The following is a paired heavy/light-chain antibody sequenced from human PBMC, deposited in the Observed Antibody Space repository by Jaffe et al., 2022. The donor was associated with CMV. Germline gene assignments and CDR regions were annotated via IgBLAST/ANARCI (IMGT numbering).Heavy chain of an antibody. V-gene: IGHV3-9*01. D-gene: IGHD3-3*01. CDR1: GFTFDDYA. CDR3: VKDSYDLWSGSYFDY. Sequence: EVQLVESGGGLVQPGRSLRLSCAASGFTFDDYAMHWVRQSPGKGLDWVSGINRNGESIDYADSVRGRFTISRDNAKNYLYLQMNSLRAEDTALYYCVKDSYDLWSGSYFDYWGQGALVTVSS. J-gene: IGHJ4*02. CDR2: INRNGESI.
Light chain of an antibody. CDR3: QTWGTGTSWV. CDR1: SGHTTNA. V-gene: IGLV4-69*01. J-gene: IGLJ3*02. CDR2: VNSDGSH. Sequence: VVTQSPSASASLGASVKLTCTLSSGHTTNAIAWHRQQPEKGPHYLMKVNSDGSHSTGDGTSDRFSGSSSGAERYLTIANIQSEDEADYYCQTWGTGTSWVFGGGTKLTVL.